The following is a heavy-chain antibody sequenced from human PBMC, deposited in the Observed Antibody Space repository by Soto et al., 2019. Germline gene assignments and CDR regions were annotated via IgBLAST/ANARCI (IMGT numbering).Heavy chain of an antibody. D-gene: IGHD3-10*01. CDR3: ARGGYSGSRPYGMEV. CDR2: ISSIGSTI. J-gene: IGHJ6*02. V-gene: IGHV3-48*03. CDR1: GFTFSSFE. Sequence: EVQLVESGGGLVQPGGSLRLSCVASGFTFSSFEMNWVRQAPGKGLEWVSYISSIGSTIYYADSVKGRFTSSRDNAKNSLFLQMNRLRAEDTAVYYCARGGYSGSRPYGMEVWGQGTTVTVSS.